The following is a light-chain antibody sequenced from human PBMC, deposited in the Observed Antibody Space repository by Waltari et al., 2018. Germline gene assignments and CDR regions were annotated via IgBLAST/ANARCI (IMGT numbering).Light chain of an antibody. CDR1: QSVTRA. V-gene: IGKV3-20*01. J-gene: IGKJ1*01. CDR2: GAS. Sequence: EIVLTQSPGTLSLSPGESATLSCRTSQSVTRALPWYQQKPGQAPRLLIYGASNRATGSPDRFSGSWSGTDFSLTISSLEPEYFAVYYCQHYLRLPVTFGQGTKVEVK. CDR3: QHYLRLPVT.